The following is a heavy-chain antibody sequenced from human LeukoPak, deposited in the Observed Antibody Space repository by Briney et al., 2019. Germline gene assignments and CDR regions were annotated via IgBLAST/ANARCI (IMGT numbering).Heavy chain of an antibody. CDR2: INPNSGDT. CDR1: GYTFTGYF. CDR3: ARGRSSGTSYAAFNI. V-gene: IGHV1-2*02. Sequence: ASVKVSCTASGYTFTGYFMHWVRQAPGQGLEWMGWINPNSGDTSYTQKFQGRVTMTRDTSVSTANMELSSLTSDDTALYYCARGRSSGTSYAAFNIWGQGTMVTVSS. J-gene: IGHJ3*02. D-gene: IGHD3-22*01.